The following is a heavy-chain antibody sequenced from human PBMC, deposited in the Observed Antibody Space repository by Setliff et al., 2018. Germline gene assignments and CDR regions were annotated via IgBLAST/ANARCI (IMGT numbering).Heavy chain of an antibody. J-gene: IGHJ4*02. V-gene: IGHV4-34*01. CDR3: RYWSGYYNNDY. CDR2: INHSGST. D-gene: IGHD3-3*01. CDR1: GGSFTNYY. Sequence: PSETLSLTCTVYGGSFTNYYWGWIRQSPGKGLEWIGEINHSGSTNYNPSLKNRLTISVDASTNQFSLKLYSVTAADTAVYYCRYWSGYYNNDYWGQGTLVTVSS.